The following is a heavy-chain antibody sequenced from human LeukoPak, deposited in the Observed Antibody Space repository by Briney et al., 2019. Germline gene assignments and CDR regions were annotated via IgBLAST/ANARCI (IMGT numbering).Heavy chain of an antibody. Sequence: GGSLRLSCAASGFTFSSYAMHWVRQAPGKGLEWVAVISYDGSNKYYADSVKGRFTISRGNSKNTLYLQMNSLRAEDTAVYYCARDKADVGWFDPWGQGTLVTVSS. CDR3: ARDKADVGWFDP. CDR2: ISYDGSNK. J-gene: IGHJ5*02. CDR1: GFTFSSYA. V-gene: IGHV3-30*14. D-gene: IGHD3-16*01.